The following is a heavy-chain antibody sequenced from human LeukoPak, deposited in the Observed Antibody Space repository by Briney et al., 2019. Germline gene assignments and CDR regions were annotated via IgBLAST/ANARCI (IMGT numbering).Heavy chain of an antibody. D-gene: IGHD3-22*01. CDR3: ARGIHYYDKLIDY. CDR1: GFTFSSYA. CDR2: ISYDGSNK. V-gene: IGHV3-30*04. J-gene: IGHJ4*02. Sequence: GGSLRLSCAASGFTFSSYAMHWVRQAPGKGLEWVAVISYDGSNKYYADSVKGRFTISRDNSKNTLYLQMSSLRAEDTAVYYCARGIHYYDKLIDYWGQGTLVTVSS.